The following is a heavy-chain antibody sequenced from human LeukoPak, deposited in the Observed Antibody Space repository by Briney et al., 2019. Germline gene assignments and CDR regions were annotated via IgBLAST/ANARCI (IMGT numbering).Heavy chain of an antibody. CDR3: ARVPGPYTTSRFDF. CDR2: IDPDSGGT. J-gene: IGHJ4*02. D-gene: IGHD2-2*02. V-gene: IGHV1-2*02. Sequence: ASVRVSCKTSGYTFTGYYLHWVRQAPGQRPEWMGRIDPDSGGTHYGQKFQGRVTVTRDTSITTVYMELSGLTSDDTAVYYCARVPGPYTTSRFDFWGQGTLVTVSS. CDR1: GYTFTGYY.